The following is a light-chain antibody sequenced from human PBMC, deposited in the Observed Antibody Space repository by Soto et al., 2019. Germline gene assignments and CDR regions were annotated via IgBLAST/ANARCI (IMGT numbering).Light chain of an antibody. V-gene: IGKV3-20*01. J-gene: IGKJ5*01. CDR3: QHYGTSPPIT. CDR1: QSVSSNS. CDR2: GAS. Sequence: ETVLTQSPGILSLSLGDRATLSCRASQSVSSNSLVWYQQKPGQAPRLLMSGASSRATGIPDRFSGSGSGTDFTLTISRLEPEDFAVYYCQHYGTSPPITFGQGTRLENK.